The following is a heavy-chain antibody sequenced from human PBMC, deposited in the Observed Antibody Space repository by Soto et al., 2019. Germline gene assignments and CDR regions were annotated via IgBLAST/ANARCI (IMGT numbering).Heavy chain of an antibody. D-gene: IGHD3-22*01. CDR3: ARDAYDSSGYYLTLDY. V-gene: IGHV3-48*02. Sequence: EVQLVESGGGLVQPGGSLRLSCAASGFTFSSYSMNWVRQAPGKGLEWVSYISSSSSTIYYADSVKGRFTISRDNAKNSLYLQMNSLRDEDTAVYYCARDAYDSSGYYLTLDYWGQGTLVTVSS. J-gene: IGHJ4*02. CDR1: GFTFSSYS. CDR2: ISSSSSTI.